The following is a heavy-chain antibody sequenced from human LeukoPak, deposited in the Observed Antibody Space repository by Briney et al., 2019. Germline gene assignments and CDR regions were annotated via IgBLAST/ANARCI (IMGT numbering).Heavy chain of an antibody. CDR3: AREGLDYVWGSYRSSYVDY. CDR1: GGSISSGSYY. J-gene: IGHJ4*02. D-gene: IGHD3-16*02. Sequence: SQTLSLTCTVSGGSISSGSYYWSWIRQPAGKGLEWIGRIYTGGSTNYNPSLKSRVTISVGTSKNQFSLKLSSVTAADTAVYYCAREGLDYVWGSYRSSYVDYWGQGTLVTVSS. V-gene: IGHV4-61*02. CDR2: IYTGGST.